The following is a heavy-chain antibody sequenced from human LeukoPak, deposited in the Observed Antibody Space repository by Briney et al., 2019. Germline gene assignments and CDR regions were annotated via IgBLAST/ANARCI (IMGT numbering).Heavy chain of an antibody. CDR3: ARSPTYYDFWSGYYLGAFDI. CDR1: GFTFSSYW. D-gene: IGHD3-3*01. V-gene: IGHV3-7*01. Sequence: GGSLRLSCAASGFTFSSYWMSWVRQAPGKGLEWVANIKQDGSERYYVDSVKGRFTISRDNAKNSLYLQMNSLRAEDTAVYYCARSPTYYDFWSGYYLGAFDIWGQGTMVTVSS. J-gene: IGHJ3*02. CDR2: IKQDGSER.